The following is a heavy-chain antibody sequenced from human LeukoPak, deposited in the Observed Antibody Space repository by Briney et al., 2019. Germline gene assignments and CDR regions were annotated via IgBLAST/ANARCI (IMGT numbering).Heavy chain of an antibody. Sequence: GRSLRLSCAASGFTFDDYAMPWVRQGPGKGLEWVSGITWNSGTIGYADSVKGRFTISRDNAKNSLYLQMNSLRAEDTALYYCAKDVTGTGAFDIWGQGTMVTVSS. CDR1: GFTFDDYA. J-gene: IGHJ3*02. V-gene: IGHV3-9*01. CDR2: ITWNSGTI. D-gene: IGHD1-7*01. CDR3: AKDVTGTGAFDI.